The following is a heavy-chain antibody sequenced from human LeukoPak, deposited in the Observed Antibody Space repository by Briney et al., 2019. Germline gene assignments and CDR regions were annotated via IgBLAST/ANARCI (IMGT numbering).Heavy chain of an antibody. Sequence: GGSLRLSCAASGLTFSSYGMHWVRQAPGKGLEWVAVISYHGSNKYYADSVKGRFTISRDNSKNTLYLQMNSLRAEDTAVYYCAREDYDILTGYRANFDYWGQGTLVTVSS. D-gene: IGHD3-9*01. J-gene: IGHJ4*02. CDR2: ISYHGSNK. CDR1: GLTFSSYG. CDR3: AREDYDILTGYRANFDY. V-gene: IGHV3-30*03.